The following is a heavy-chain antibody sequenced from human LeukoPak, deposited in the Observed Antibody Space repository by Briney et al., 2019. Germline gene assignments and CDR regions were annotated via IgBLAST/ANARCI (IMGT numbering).Heavy chain of an antibody. CDR1: GFTFSSYW. Sequence: GGSLRLSCAASGFTFSSYWMSWVRQARGKGLEWVANIKQDGSEKYYVDSVKGRFTISRDNAKNSLYLQMNSLRAEDTAVYYCARDRLYCSSTSCGGTHDYWGQGTLVTVSS. CDR2: IKQDGSEK. D-gene: IGHD2-2*01. J-gene: IGHJ4*02. V-gene: IGHV3-7*01. CDR3: ARDRLYCSSTSCGGTHDY.